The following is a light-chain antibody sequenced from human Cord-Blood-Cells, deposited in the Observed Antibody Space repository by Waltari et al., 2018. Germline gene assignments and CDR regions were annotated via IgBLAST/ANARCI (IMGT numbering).Light chain of an antibody. V-gene: IGKV3-15*01. CDR3: QQYNNWPAYT. Sequence: EIVMTQSPATLSVSPGERATLSCRASQSVSSNLAWYQQKPGQAPRLLIYGASTRATGIPARFSGSGSGTEFNLTISSLQSEDFVVYYCQQYNNWPAYTFGQGTKLEIK. CDR1: QSVSSN. J-gene: IGKJ2*01. CDR2: GAS.